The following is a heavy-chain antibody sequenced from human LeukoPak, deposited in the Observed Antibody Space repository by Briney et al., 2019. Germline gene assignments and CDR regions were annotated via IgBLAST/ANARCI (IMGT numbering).Heavy chain of an antibody. CDR3: ARGRAGTPLN. J-gene: IGHJ4*02. CDR1: GGSFSGYY. CDR2: INRSGST. Sequence: SETLSLTCAVYGGSFSGYYWSWIRQPLGKGLEWIGEINRSGSTNYNPSLKSRVTISVDTSKNQFSLKLSSVTAADTAVYYCARGRAGTPLNWGQGTLVTVSS. V-gene: IGHV4-34*01. D-gene: IGHD6-19*01.